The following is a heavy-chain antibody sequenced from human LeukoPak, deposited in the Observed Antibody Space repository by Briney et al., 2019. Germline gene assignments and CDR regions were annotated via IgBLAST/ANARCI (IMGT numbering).Heavy chain of an antibody. J-gene: IGHJ4*02. CDR1: GYTCTSYG. CDR2: ISAYNGNT. Sequence: APLKVSCKASGYTCTSYGISWVRQAPGQGLKWMGWISAYNGNTNYAQKLQGRVTMPTDTSTRTAYMEMRSLRSDDTAVYYCARVDSFDSSGYYSGEDYWGQGTLVTVSS. D-gene: IGHD3-22*01. V-gene: IGHV1-18*01. CDR3: ARVDSFDSSGYYSGEDY.